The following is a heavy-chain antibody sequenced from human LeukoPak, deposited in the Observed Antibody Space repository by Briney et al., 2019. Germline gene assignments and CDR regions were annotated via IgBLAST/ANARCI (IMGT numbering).Heavy chain of an antibody. CDR2: INSDGSST. Sequence: GGSLRLSCAASGFTFSSYWMHWVRHAPGKGLVWVSRINSDGSSTIYADSVKGRFTISRDNAKNTLYLQMNSLRAEDTAVYYCARGQAQQWLVSPWNYYYMDVWGKGATVTISS. J-gene: IGHJ6*03. D-gene: IGHD6-19*01. CDR3: ARGQAQQWLVSPWNYYYMDV. CDR1: GFTFSSYW. V-gene: IGHV3-74*01.